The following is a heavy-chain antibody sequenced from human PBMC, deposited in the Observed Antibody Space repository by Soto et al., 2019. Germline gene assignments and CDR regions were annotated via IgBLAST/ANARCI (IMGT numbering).Heavy chain of an antibody. D-gene: IGHD2-2*01. V-gene: IGHV3-64D*06. CDR3: VKGFCSSTTCTVDY. CDR2: ITSNGGST. CDR1: GFSFSYYA. J-gene: IGHJ4*02. Sequence: GGSLSLSCSASGFSFSYYAMHWVRQAPGKGLEYVSAITSNGGSTDYADSVKGRFTISRDNSKNTLDLQMSSLRTEDTAVYHCVKGFCSSTTCTVDYWGQGTLVTVSS.